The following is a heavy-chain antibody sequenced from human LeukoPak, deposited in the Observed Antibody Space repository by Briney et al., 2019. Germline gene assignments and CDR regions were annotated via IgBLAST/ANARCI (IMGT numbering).Heavy chain of an antibody. V-gene: IGHV3-7*01. D-gene: IGHD2-15*01. CDR3: SRGESGGYYVY. CDR2: IKQDGSMK. CDR1: GFTFSRHW. Sequence: GGSLRLSCEASGFTFSRHWMSWVRQAPGRGLEWVANIKQDGSMKQYADSVRGRFIISRENAKNSVYLQLSSLKAEDSAVYFCSRGESGGYYVYWGQGTLVTVSS. J-gene: IGHJ4*02.